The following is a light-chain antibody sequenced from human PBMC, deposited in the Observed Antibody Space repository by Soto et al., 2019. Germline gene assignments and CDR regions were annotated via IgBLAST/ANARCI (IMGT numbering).Light chain of an antibody. Sequence: DIQMTQSPSTLSASVGDRVTITCRASQSISSWLAWYQQKPGKAPKLLIYKASSLESGVPSRFSGSGSGTEFTLTSSSLQPDDFATYYCQEYKSYSTFGQGTKMDIK. V-gene: IGKV1-5*03. CDR2: KAS. CDR3: QEYKSYST. J-gene: IGKJ2*01. CDR1: QSISSW.